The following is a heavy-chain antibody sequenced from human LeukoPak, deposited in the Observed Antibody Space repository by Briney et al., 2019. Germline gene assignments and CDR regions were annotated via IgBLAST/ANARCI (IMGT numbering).Heavy chain of an antibody. CDR2: TSPDDTDT. J-gene: IGHJ4*01. V-gene: IGHV5-51*01. D-gene: IGHD6-19*01. Sequence: AESLKISCKASGYNFATYWIAWVRQIPGKGLECMGITSPDDTDTCYSPPFPSHVSTSADTSITPAYLQWSSLKPPETAIYYTATRLAGAAGVFFDYWGQVARVTV. CDR3: ATRLAGAAGVFFDY. CDR1: GYNFATYW.